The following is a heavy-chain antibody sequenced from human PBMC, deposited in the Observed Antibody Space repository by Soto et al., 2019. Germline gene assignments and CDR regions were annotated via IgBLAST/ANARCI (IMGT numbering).Heavy chain of an antibody. CDR2: ISYDGSNK. CDR3: ARERPSWYYFDY. V-gene: IGHV3-30-3*01. J-gene: IGHJ4*02. CDR1: GFTFSSYA. D-gene: IGHD6-13*01. Sequence: QVQLVESGGGVVQPGRSLRLSCAASGFTFSSYAMHWVRQAPGKGLEWVSVISYDGSNKYYADSVKGRFTISRDNSKNTMYLQMNSLRAEDTSVYYCARERPSWYYFDYWGQGTLVTVSS.